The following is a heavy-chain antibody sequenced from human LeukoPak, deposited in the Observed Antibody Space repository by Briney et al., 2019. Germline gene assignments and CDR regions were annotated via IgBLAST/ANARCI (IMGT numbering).Heavy chain of an antibody. CDR3: ARDDARYYDSSGYPYNAFDT. CDR1: GYTFTNYY. V-gene: IGHV1-46*01. Sequence: PVASVKVSCKTSGYTFTNYYMHWVRQAPGQGLEWMGIINPTGGSTSYAQKFQGRVTMTRDTSTSTVYMELSSLRSEDTALYYCARDDARYYDSSGYPYNAFDTWGQGTMVTVSS. CDR2: INPTGGST. J-gene: IGHJ3*02. D-gene: IGHD3-22*01.